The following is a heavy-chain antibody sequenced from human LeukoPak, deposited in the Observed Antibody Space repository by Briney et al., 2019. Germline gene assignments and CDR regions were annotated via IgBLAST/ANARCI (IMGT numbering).Heavy chain of an antibody. V-gene: IGHV4-34*01. D-gene: IGHD6-19*01. CDR1: GGSFSGYY. CDR2: INHSGST. CDR3: ARHGGSGWHFDY. J-gene: IGHJ4*02. Sequence: SETLSLTCAVYGGSFSGYYWSWIRQPPGKGLEWIGEINHSGSTNYNPSLKSRVAISVDTSKNQFSLKLSSVTAADTAVYYCARHGGSGWHFDYWGQGTLVTVSS.